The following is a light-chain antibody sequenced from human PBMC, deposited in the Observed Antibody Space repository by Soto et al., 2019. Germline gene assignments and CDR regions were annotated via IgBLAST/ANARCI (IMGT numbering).Light chain of an antibody. V-gene: IGKV1-39*01. CDR3: QQTYSIPRT. J-gene: IGKJ1*01. CDR1: QPISDA. Sequence: DIEMTQSPASLSASVGARVTISCRASQPISDALNWYQQKPGKAPNLLISAASTLYTGVPSRFSGSGSGTAFTLTISGLQLEDFATYYCQQTYSIPRTFGQGTKVETK. CDR2: AAS.